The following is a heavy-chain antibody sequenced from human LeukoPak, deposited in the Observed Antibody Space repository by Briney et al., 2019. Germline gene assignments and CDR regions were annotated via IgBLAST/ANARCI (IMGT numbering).Heavy chain of an antibody. J-gene: IGHJ6*03. Sequence: GASVKVSCKASGGTFSSYAISWVRQAPAQGLEWMGGIIPIFSTANYAQKFQGRVSITTDESTSTVYMELSSLRSDDTAVYYCARGSWEGGYQKHNYYYMDVWGKGTTVTVSS. V-gene: IGHV1-69*05. CDR2: IIPIFSTA. D-gene: IGHD3-22*01. CDR3: ARGSWEGGYQKHNYYYMDV. CDR1: GGTFSSYA.